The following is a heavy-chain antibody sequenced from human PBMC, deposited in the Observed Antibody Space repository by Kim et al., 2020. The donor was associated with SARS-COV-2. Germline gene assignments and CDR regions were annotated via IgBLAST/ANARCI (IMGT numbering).Heavy chain of an antibody. CDR2: T. V-gene: IGHV1-8*01. CDR3: ARGVSAGVDY. Sequence: TGHAQRFQDRVTMTRDTSISTAYMELSSLTSEDTAVYYCARGVSAGVDYWGQGTLVTVSS. J-gene: IGHJ4*02. D-gene: IGHD3-10*01.